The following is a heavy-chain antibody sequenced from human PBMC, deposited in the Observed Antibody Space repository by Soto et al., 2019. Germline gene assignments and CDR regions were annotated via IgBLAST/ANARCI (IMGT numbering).Heavy chain of an antibody. V-gene: IGHV6-1*01. CDR1: GDSVSSNSAA. Sequence: SQTLSLTCAISGDSVSSNSAAWNWIRQSPSRGLEWLGRTYYRSKWYNDYAVSVKSRITINPDTSKNQFSLQLNSVTPEDTAVYYCARDRCSSTSCYPPNGMGVWGQGTTVTVSS. J-gene: IGHJ6*02. D-gene: IGHD2-2*01. CDR2: TYYRSKWYN. CDR3: ARDRCSSTSCYPPNGMGV.